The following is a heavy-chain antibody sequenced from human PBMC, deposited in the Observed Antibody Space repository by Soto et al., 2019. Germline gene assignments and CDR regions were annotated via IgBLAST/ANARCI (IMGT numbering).Heavy chain of an antibody. CDR2: ISYDGSNK. Sequence: QVQLVESGGGVVQPGRSLRLSCAASGFTFSSYGMHWVRQAPGKGLEWVAVISYDGSNKYYADSVKGRFTISRDNSKNTLYLQMNSLRAEDTAVYYCAKDRPSGSRPYYYGMDVWGQGTTVTAS. CDR1: GFTFSSYG. D-gene: IGHD1-26*01. J-gene: IGHJ6*02. CDR3: AKDRPSGSRPYYYGMDV. V-gene: IGHV3-30*18.